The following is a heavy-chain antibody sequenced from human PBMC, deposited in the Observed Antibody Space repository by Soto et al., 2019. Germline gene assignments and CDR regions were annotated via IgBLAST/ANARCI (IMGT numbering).Heavy chain of an antibody. V-gene: IGHV4-31*03. CDR3: ARDRRYYYGSGSLEGPQTFYYSYGMDV. CDR2: IYYSGST. D-gene: IGHD3-10*01. CDR1: GGSISSGGYY. Sequence: QVQLQESGPGLVKPSQTLSLTCTVSGGSISSGGYYWSWIRQHPGKGLEWIGYIYYSGSTYYNPSLKSRVTISVDTSKNQFSLKLSSVTAADTAVYYCARDRRYYYGSGSLEGPQTFYYSYGMDVWGQGTTVTVSS. J-gene: IGHJ6*02.